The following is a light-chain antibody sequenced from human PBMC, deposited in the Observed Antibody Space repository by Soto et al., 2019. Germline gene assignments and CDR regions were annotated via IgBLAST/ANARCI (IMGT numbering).Light chain of an antibody. V-gene: IGKV3-11*01. Sequence: DIMLTQSPGSRSVPPGERDTLSCRSSQSVSSSYVAWYQQKPGQSHRLLIYDASNRATGIPARFSGSGSGTDFTLTIRSLEPEDFAVYYCQQRSDWPPITCGQGPQREIK. J-gene: IGKJ5*01. CDR2: DAS. CDR1: QSVSSSY. CDR3: QQRSDWPPIT.